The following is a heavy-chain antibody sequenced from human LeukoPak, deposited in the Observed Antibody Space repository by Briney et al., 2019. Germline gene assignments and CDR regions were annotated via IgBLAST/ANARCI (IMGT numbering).Heavy chain of an antibody. V-gene: IGHV1-8*03. CDR2: MNPNSGNT. CDR3: ARHLYHDDFWSGYIDY. J-gene: IGHJ4*02. D-gene: IGHD3-3*01. Sequence: ASVKVSCKASGYTFTSYDINWVRQASGQGLECMGWMNPNSGNTGYAQKFQGRVTITRNTSISTAYMELSSLRSEDTAVYYCARHLYHDDFWSGYIDYWGQGSLLTISS. CDR1: GYTFTSYD.